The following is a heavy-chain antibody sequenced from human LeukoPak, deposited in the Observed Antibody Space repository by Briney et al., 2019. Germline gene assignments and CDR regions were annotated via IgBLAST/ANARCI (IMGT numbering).Heavy chain of an antibody. D-gene: IGHD3-16*02. J-gene: IGHJ4*02. CDR2: ISSSGSTI. CDR1: GFTFSSYE. Sequence: GGSLRLSCAASGFTFSSYEMNWVRQAPGKGLEWVSYISSSGSTIYYADSVKGRFTISRDNAKNSLYLQMNSLRAEDTAVYYCARRGVITFGGVIDDPAYYFDYWGQGTLVTVSS. V-gene: IGHV3-48*03. CDR3: ARRGVITFGGVIDDPAYYFDY.